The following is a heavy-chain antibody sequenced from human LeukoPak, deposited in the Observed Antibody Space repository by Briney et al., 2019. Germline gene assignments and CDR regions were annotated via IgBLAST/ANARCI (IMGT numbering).Heavy chain of an antibody. Sequence: GESLKISCKGTGYSFTNYWIGWVRQMPGKGLEWMGIVYPGNSDTRYSPSFQGQVTISADKSISTAYLQWSSLKASDTAMYYCARHNSWFDPWGQGTLVTVSS. V-gene: IGHV5-51*01. J-gene: IGHJ5*02. CDR3: ARHNSWFDP. CDR2: VYPGNSDT. CDR1: GYSFTNYW.